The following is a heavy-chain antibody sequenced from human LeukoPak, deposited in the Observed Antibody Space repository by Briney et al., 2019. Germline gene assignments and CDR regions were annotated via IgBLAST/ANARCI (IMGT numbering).Heavy chain of an antibody. CDR1: GFTFSSYW. J-gene: IGHJ4*02. CDR2: INSDGSST. CDR3: ARGAYYFDY. Sequence: PGGSLRLSCAASGFTFSSYWMHWVRQAPGNGLVWVSRINSDGSSTRSADSVKGRFTISRDNATNTLYLQMNSLRAEDTAVYFCARGAYYFDYWGQGNLVTVSS. V-gene: IGHV3-74*01.